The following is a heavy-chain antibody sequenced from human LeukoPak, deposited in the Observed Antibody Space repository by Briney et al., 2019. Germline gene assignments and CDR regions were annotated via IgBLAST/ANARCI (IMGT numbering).Heavy chain of an antibody. CDR2: ISASGETT. CDR3: ARYGSGSYYLYYFDY. CDR1: GFGFRSYA. J-gene: IGHJ4*02. D-gene: IGHD3-10*01. V-gene: IGHV3-23*01. Sequence: GGSLRLSCAASGFGFRSYAMSWVRQAPGKGPEWVSGISASGETTYYADSVKGRFTISRDNSKNTLYLQMNSLRAEDTAVYYCARYGSGSYYLYYFDYWGQGTLVTVSS.